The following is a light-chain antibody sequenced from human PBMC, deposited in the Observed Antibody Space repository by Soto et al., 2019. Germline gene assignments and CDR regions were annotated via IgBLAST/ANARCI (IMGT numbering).Light chain of an antibody. CDR3: QQSYSTSWT. CDR2: ATS. J-gene: IGKJ1*01. CDR1: RTIDNY. Sequence: DIKMTQSPSSLSASLGDRVTITCRASRTIDNYLNWYQQKPGRAPELLVYATSSLQSGVPSRFTGGGSGTHFTLTISGLQPEDFATYFCQQSYSTSWTFGQGTKVDIK. V-gene: IGKV1-39*01.